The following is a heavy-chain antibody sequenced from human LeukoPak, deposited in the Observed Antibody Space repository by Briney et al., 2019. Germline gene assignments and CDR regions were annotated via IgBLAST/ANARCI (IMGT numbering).Heavy chain of an antibody. CDR1: GGSFSGYY. Sequence: SETLSLTCAVYGGSFSGYYWSWIRQPPGKGLEWIGEINHSGSINYNPSLKSRVTISVDTSKNQFSLKLSSVTAADTAVYYCARGLGDYWGQGTLVTVSS. CDR2: INHSGSI. CDR3: ARGLGDY. J-gene: IGHJ4*02. V-gene: IGHV4-34*01. D-gene: IGHD3-10*01.